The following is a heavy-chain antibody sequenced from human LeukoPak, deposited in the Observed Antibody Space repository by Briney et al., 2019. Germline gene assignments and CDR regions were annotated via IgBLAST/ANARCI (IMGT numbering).Heavy chain of an antibody. CDR1: GYTFTGYY. CDR3: ARGNEQLGYYYYYYMDV. V-gene: IGHV1-2*06. CDR2: INPNSGGT. J-gene: IGHJ6*03. D-gene: IGHD6-13*01. Sequence: GASVKVSCKASGYTFTGYYMHWVRQAPGQGLERMGRINPNSGGTNYAQKFQGRVTMTRDTSISTAYMELSRLRSDDTAVYYCARGNEQLGYYYYYYMDVWGKGTTVTVSS.